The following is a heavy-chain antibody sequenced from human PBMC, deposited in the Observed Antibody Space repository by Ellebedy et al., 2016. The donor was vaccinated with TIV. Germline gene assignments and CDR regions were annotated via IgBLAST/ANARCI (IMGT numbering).Heavy chain of an antibody. CDR1: GFSFRSYW. D-gene: IGHD3-16*01. CDR3: ARRGSYGDYAVQINSWFDT. J-gene: IGHJ5*02. V-gene: IGHV3-7*01. Sequence: GESLKISCAASGFSFRSYWMSWVRQAPGKGLEWVANIYQDGGVQYYVDSVKGRFTLSRDNAANSLFLQMNSLRAEDTAVYYCARRGSYGDYAVQINSWFDTWGWGTLVAVSS. CDR2: IYQDGGVQ.